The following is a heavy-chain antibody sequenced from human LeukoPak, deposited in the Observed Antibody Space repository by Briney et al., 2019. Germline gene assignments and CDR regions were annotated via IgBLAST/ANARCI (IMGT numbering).Heavy chain of an antibody. D-gene: IGHD5-18*01. J-gene: IGHJ4*02. CDR1: VYTFTNYD. V-gene: IGHV1-8*01. CDR2: MKPNSGNT. Sequence: SSVTVSLKCSVYTFTNYDITWVWQASGQGREGVGYMKPNSGNTGIAQKFQGRVTMTRNTSISTAYMQLRSLTSKAPAVDYSARGGNTRYTYGNWGQGTLVTVS. CDR3: ARGGNTRYTYGN.